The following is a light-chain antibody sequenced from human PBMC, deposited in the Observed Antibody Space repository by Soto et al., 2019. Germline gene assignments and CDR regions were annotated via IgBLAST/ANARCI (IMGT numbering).Light chain of an antibody. J-gene: IGKJ3*01. V-gene: IGKV2-28*01. CDR3: MQCLQSPYT. CDR2: LGS. CDR1: QSLLHSNGKHY. Sequence: DIVMTQSPLSLPVTPGEPASISCRSSQSLLHSNGKHYLDWYLQKPGQSPQLLIYLGSNRASGVPDRYSGSGSGTYFTLKISRVEAEDVWVYYCMQCLQSPYTFGPGTTVDI.